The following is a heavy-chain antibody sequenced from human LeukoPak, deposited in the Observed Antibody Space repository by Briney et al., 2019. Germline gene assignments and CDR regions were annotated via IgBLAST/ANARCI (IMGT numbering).Heavy chain of an antibody. Sequence: GGSLRLSCAASGFTFSSYGMHWVRQAPGKGLEWVAVISHDGSKKYYADSVKGRFTISRDNSKNTLYLQMNSLRAEDTAVYYCAKFAIFGEVGGAFDIRGQGTMVTVSS. J-gene: IGHJ3*02. D-gene: IGHD3-3*01. CDR1: GFTFSSYG. V-gene: IGHV3-30*18. CDR3: AKFAIFGEVGGAFDI. CDR2: ISHDGSKK.